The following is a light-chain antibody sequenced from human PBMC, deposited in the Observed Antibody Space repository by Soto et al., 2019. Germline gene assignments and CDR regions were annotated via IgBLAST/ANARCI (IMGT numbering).Light chain of an antibody. V-gene: IGKV3-20*01. J-gene: IGKJ2*01. Sequence: EIVLTQSPGTLSLSPGARPTLSCRASQSVNGNFLAWYQQKPGQAPRLLIYAASSRATGVPDRFSGSGSGTDFSLTISRLEPEDFAVYYCQQYGSSLRTFGQGTKVDIK. CDR2: AAS. CDR3: QQYGSSLRT. CDR1: QSVNGNF.